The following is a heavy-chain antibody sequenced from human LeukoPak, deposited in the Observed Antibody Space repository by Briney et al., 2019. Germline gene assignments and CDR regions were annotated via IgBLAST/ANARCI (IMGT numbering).Heavy chain of an antibody. D-gene: IGHD6-19*01. CDR1: GFTVTSYG. CDR2: IRHDGSNK. V-gene: IGHV3-30*02. Sequence: GGSLRLSCAASGFTVTSYGMHWVRQAPGKGLEWVAFIRHDGSNKYYTDSVKGRFTISRDNSKNTLYLQMNSLRAEDTAVYYCARVVAVAAPDAFDIWGQGTMVTVSS. CDR3: ARVVAVAAPDAFDI. J-gene: IGHJ3*02.